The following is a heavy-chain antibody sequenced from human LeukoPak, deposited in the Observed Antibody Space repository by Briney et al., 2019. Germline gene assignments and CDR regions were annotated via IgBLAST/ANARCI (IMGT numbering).Heavy chain of an antibody. CDR2: IRYDGSKK. CDR1: GFTISDYY. CDR3: AKDKWGGVAANYNYYMDV. V-gene: IGHV3-30*02. J-gene: IGHJ6*03. D-gene: IGHD2-15*01. Sequence: GGSLRLSCAASGFTISDYYMSWIRQAPGKGLEWVAFIRYDGSKKYCADSVKGRFTISRDNSKNTLYLQMNSLGAEDTAVYYRAKDKWGGVAANYNYYMDVWGKGITVTISS.